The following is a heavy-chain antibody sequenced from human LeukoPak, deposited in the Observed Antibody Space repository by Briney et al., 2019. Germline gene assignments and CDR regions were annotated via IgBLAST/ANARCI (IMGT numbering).Heavy chain of an antibody. Sequence: GGSLRLSCAASGFTFSSYGMHWVRQAPGKGLEWVAVIWYDGSNKYYADSVKGRFTISRDNSKNTLYLQMNSLRAEDTAVYYCARSGEVSSIAARPQYYYYYYGMDVRGQGTTVTVSS. J-gene: IGHJ6*02. CDR2: IWYDGSNK. V-gene: IGHV3-33*01. D-gene: IGHD6-6*01. CDR1: GFTFSSYG. CDR3: ARSGEVSSIAARPQYYYYYYGMDV.